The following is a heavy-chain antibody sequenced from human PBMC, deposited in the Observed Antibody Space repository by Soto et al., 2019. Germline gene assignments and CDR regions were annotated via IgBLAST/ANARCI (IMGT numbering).Heavy chain of an antibody. Sequence: QVQLVQSGVEVKKPGASVKVSCKASGYTFISHGISWVRQAPGQGLEWMGWISGKNGNTKYAQKLQGRVTLTTDTSTSTAYMELRSRRSDDTAVYYCARVSSSIVVVPDYGMDVWGQGTTVTVSS. CDR1: GYTFISHG. V-gene: IGHV1-18*04. CDR2: ISGKNGNT. CDR3: ARVSSSIVVVPDYGMDV. D-gene: IGHD2-15*01. J-gene: IGHJ6*02.